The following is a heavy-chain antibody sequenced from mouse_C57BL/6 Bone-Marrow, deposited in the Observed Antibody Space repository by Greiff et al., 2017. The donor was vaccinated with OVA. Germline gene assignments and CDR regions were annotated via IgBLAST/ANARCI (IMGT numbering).Heavy chain of an antibody. D-gene: IGHD1-1*01. CDR1: GYTFTSYW. J-gene: IGHJ3*01. CDR3: ARRIGYGSIEGFAY. V-gene: IGHV1-50*01. Sequence: VKLQQPGAELVKPGASVKLSCKASGYTFTSYWMQWVKQRPGQGLEWIGEIDPSDSYTNYNQKFKGKATLTVDTSSSTAYMQLSSLTSEDSAVYYCARRIGYGSIEGFAYWGQGTLVTVSA. CDR2: IDPSDSYT.